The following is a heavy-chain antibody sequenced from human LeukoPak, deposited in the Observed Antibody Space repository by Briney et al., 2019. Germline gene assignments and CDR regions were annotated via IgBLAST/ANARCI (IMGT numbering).Heavy chain of an antibody. CDR3: AQGTKGYSGSGTYYLSRDHFISR. D-gene: IGHD3-10*01. J-gene: IGHJ4*02. CDR1: GFTFSSYG. V-gene: IGHV3-30*02. CDR2: IRIDGSNK. Sequence: GGSLRLSCAASGFTFSSYGMHWVRQAPGKGLEWVAFIRIDGSNKYYADSVKGRFTISRDNSKNTLYLQMNSLRAEDTAVYYCAQGTKGYSGSGTYYLSRDHFISRWGQGTLVTVSS.